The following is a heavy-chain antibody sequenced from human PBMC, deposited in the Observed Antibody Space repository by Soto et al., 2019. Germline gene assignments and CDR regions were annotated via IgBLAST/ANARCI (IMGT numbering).Heavy chain of an antibody. J-gene: IGHJ6*02. Sequence: SVKVSCKASGGTFSSYAISWVRQAPGQGLEWMGGIIPIFGTANYAQKFQGRVTITADESTSTAYMELSSLRSEDTAVYYCARAYCSSTSCYYYGMDVWGQGTTVTVSS. CDR3: ARAYCSSTSCYYYGMDV. CDR1: GGTFSSYA. D-gene: IGHD2-2*01. CDR2: IIPIFGTA. V-gene: IGHV1-69*13.